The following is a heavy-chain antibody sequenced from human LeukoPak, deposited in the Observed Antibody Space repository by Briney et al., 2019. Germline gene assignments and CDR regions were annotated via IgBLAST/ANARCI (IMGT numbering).Heavy chain of an antibody. V-gene: IGHV4-34*01. CDR2: INHSGST. D-gene: IGHD2-2*01. CDR3: ARRRYCSSTSCYDFDY. Sequence: SETLSLTCAVYGGSFSGYYWSWIRQPPGKGLEWIGEINHSGSTNYNPSLKSRVTISVDTSKNQFSLKLSSVTAADTAVYYCARRRYCSSTSCYDFDYWGQGTLVTVSS. J-gene: IGHJ4*02. CDR1: GGSFSGYY.